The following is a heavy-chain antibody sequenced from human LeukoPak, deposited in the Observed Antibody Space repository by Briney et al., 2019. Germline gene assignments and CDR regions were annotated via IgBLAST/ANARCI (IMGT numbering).Heavy chain of an antibody. D-gene: IGHD6-19*01. J-gene: IGHJ2*01. CDR2: IYHSGRT. CDR1: GYSISSGYY. Sequence: SETLSLTCTVSGYSISSGYYWGWIRQPPGKGLEWVGSIYHSGRTYYNPSLRSRVTISVDTSKNQLSLKLSSVTAADTAVYYCARAEGAVPYFDLWGRGTLVTVSS. CDR3: ARAEGAVPYFDL. V-gene: IGHV4-38-2*02.